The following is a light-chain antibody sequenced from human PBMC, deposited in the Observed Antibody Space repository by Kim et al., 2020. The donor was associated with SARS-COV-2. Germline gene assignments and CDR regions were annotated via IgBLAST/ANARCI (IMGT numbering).Light chain of an antibody. CDR1: KLGDKH. CDR3: QAWDSTTYV. V-gene: IGLV3-1*01. Sequence: YELTQPPSVSVSPGLTASITCSGDKLGDKHACWYQQKPGQSPVLVIYQDSKRPSGIPDRFSGSNSGNTATLTISGTQAIDEPDYYCQAWDSTTYVFGAG. CDR2: QDS. J-gene: IGLJ1*01.